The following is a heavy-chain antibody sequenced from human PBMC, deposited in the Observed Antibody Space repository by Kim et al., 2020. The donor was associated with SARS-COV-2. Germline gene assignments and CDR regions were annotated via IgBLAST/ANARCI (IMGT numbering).Heavy chain of an antibody. D-gene: IGHD3-10*01. CDR3: ARDNTPTYGSGNFDF. Sequence: PSLKSRVTISVDTSKNQFSLKLSSVTAADTAVYYCARDNTPTYGSGNFDFWGQGTLVTVSS. V-gene: IGHV4-59*01. J-gene: IGHJ4*02.